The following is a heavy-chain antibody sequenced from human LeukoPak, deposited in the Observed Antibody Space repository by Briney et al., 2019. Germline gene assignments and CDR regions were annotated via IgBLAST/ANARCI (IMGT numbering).Heavy chain of an antibody. Sequence: PGGSLRLSCAASGFTFSSYSMNWVRQAPGKGLEWVSSISSSSSYIYYADSVKGRFTISRDNAKNSLYLQMNSLRAEDTAVYYCARGNSSGYYYVYWGQGTLVTVSP. CDR3: ARGNSSGYYYVY. CDR1: GFTFSSYS. J-gene: IGHJ4*02. V-gene: IGHV3-21*01. CDR2: ISSSSSYI. D-gene: IGHD3-22*01.